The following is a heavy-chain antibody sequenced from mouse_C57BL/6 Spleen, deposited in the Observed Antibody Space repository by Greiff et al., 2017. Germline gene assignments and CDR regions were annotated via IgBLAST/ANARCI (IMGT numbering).Heavy chain of an antibody. J-gene: IGHJ3*01. CDR3: ARGITTVAATGAY. V-gene: IGHV1-82*01. CDR1: GYAFSSSW. CDR2: IYPGDGDT. Sequence: VQLQQSGPELVKPGASVKISCKASGYAFSSSWMNWVKQRPGQGLEWIGRIYPGDGDTNYNGKFKGKATLTADKSSSTAYMQLSSLTSEDSAVYFCARGITTVAATGAYWGQGTLVTVSA. D-gene: IGHD1-1*01.